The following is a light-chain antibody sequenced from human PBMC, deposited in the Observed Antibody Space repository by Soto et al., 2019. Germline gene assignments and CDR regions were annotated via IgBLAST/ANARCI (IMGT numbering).Light chain of an antibody. V-gene: IGLV2-14*03. Sequence: QSALTQPASVSGSPGQSITISCPGTSSDVGGYNFVSWYQQHPGKAPRLMIFDVDNRPSGVSTRLSGSKSGNTASLTISGLQDEDEADYYCCSYSGSSTIVLFCGGTKLTVL. CDR3: CSYSGSSTIVL. J-gene: IGLJ2*01. CDR1: SSDVGGYNF. CDR2: DVD.